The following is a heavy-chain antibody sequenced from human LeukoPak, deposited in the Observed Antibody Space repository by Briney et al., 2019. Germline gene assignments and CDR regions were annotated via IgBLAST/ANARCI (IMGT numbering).Heavy chain of an antibody. J-gene: IGHJ3*02. CDR2: IYYSGST. V-gene: IGHV4-39*01. Sequence: SETLSLTCTVSGGSISSSSYYWGWIRQPPGKGLEWIGSIYYSGSTYYNPSLKSRVTISVDTSKNQFSLKLSSVTAADTAVYYCARGESSSLYFLHAFDIWGQGTMVTVSS. CDR1: GGSISSSSYY. CDR3: ARGESSSLYFLHAFDI. D-gene: IGHD6-13*01.